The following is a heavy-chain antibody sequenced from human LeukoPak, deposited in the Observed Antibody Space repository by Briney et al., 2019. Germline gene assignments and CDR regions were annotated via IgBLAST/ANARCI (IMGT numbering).Heavy chain of an antibody. V-gene: IGHV3-30*02. CDR2: IRYDGSNK. CDR3: AKVKEYYYYYMDV. Sequence: GGSLRLSCAASGFTFSSCGMHWVRQAPGKVLEWVTFIRYDGSNKYYADSVKGRFTISRDNSKNTLYLQMNSLRAEDTAVYYCAKVKEYYYYYMDVWGKGTTVTVSS. J-gene: IGHJ6*03. CDR1: GFTFSSCG.